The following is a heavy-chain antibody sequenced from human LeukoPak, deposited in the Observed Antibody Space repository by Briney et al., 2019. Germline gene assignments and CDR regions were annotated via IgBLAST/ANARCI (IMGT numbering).Heavy chain of an antibody. CDR3: ARVPPYSGYDSDYYYGMDV. D-gene: IGHD5-12*01. V-gene: IGHV1-2*04. CDR1: GYTFTGYY. CDR2: INPNSGGT. Sequence: ASVKVSCKASGYTFTGYYMHWVRQAPGQGLEWMGWINPNSGGTNYAQKFQGWVTMTRDTSISTAYMELSRLRSDDTAVYYCARVPPYSGYDSDYYYGMDVWGQGTTVTVSS. J-gene: IGHJ6*02.